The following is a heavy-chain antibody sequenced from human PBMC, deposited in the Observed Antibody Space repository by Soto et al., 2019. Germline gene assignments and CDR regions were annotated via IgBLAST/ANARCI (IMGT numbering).Heavy chain of an antibody. J-gene: IGHJ4*02. CDR3: AREFKIAVASYFDY. V-gene: IGHV1-58*02. Sequence: SVKVSCKASGFTFTSSAMQWVRQARGQRLEWIGWIVVGSGNTNYAQKFQERVTITRDMSTSTAYMELSSLRSEDTAVYYCAREFKIAVASYFDYWGQGTLVTVSS. CDR2: IVVGSGNT. D-gene: IGHD6-19*01. CDR1: GFTFTSSA.